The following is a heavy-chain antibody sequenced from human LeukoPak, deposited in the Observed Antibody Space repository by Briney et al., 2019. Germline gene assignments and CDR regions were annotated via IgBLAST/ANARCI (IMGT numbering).Heavy chain of an antibody. CDR3: ASLPTIFGVVPWFDP. V-gene: IGHV3-20*04. Sequence: PGGSLRLSCAGTGFIFHDHGMSWVRQVPGKGLEWVSGINWNGGSTGYADSVKGRFTISRDNAKKSLYLQMNSLRAEDTAVYYCASLPTIFGVVPWFDPWGQGTLVTVSS. D-gene: IGHD3-3*01. J-gene: IGHJ5*02. CDR1: GFIFHDHG. CDR2: INWNGGST.